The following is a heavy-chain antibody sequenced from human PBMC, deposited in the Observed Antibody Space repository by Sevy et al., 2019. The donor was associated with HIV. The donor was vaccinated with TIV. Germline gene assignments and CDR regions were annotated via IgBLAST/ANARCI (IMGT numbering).Heavy chain of an antibody. CDR2: IYSDGST. J-gene: IGHJ4*02. D-gene: IGHD3-3*01. CDR3: ARGGTIFGLVRHYFDY. V-gene: IGHV3-66*01. Sequence: GGSLRLSCAASGFSVNSNYMTWVRQAPGKGLDWVSIIYSDGSTKYADALKGRFTISRDNSKNTMYLQMNSLRLEDTAVYYCARGGTIFGLVRHYFDYWGQGTLVTVSS. CDR1: GFSVNSNY.